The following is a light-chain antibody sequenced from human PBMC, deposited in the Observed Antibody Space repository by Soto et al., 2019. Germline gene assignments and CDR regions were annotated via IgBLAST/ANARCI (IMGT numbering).Light chain of an antibody. Sequence: QSALTQPASVSGSPGQSITISCTGTSSDVGGYNYVSWYQQHPGKAPKLMIYEVSNRPSGVSNRFSGSKSGHTASRTISGLQAEDEADYYCSSYTSSSTLVFGGGTKVTVL. CDR2: EVS. CDR1: SSDVGGYNY. CDR3: SSYTSSSTLV. V-gene: IGLV2-14*01. J-gene: IGLJ2*01.